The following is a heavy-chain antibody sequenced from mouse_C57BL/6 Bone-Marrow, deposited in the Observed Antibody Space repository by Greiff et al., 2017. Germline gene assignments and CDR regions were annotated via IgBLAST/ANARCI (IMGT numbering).Heavy chain of an antibody. V-gene: IGHV1-42*01. J-gene: IGHJ4*01. CDR2: INPSTGGT. CDR1: GYSFTGYY. CDR3: ARWPRAMDY. D-gene: IGHD6-1*01. Sequence: EVQGVESGPELVKPGASVKISCKASGYSFTGYYMNWVKQSPEKSLEWIGEINPSTGGTTYNQKFKAKATLTVDKSSSTAYMQLKSLTSEDSAVYYCARWPRAMDYWGQGTSVTVSS.